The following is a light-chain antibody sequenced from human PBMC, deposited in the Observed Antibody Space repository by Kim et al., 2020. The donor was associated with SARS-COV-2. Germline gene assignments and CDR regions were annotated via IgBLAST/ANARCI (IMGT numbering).Light chain of an antibody. Sequence: ATLSLSTGERATLSCRASQSVSSYLAWYQQKPGRAPRLLIYDASNRATGIPIKFSGSGSGTDFTLTISSLESEDFAVYYCQHRTTFGGGTKVDIK. V-gene: IGKV3-11*01. CDR3: QHRTT. J-gene: IGKJ4*01. CDR2: DAS. CDR1: QSVSSY.